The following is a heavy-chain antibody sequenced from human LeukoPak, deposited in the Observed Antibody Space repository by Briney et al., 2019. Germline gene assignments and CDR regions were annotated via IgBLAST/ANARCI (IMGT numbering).Heavy chain of an antibody. CDR1: GFTFSSYA. D-gene: IGHD2-2*03. J-gene: IGHJ4*02. CDR3: AKGELFGYCGSTSCYADPRCFDY. CDR2: ISGSGGST. V-gene: IGHV3-23*01. Sequence: GGSLRLSCAASGFTFSSYAMSWVRQAPGKGLEWVSAISGSGGSTYYADSVKGRFTISRDNSKNTLYLQMNSLRAEDTAVYYCAKGELFGYCGSTSCYADPRCFDYWGQGTLVTVSS.